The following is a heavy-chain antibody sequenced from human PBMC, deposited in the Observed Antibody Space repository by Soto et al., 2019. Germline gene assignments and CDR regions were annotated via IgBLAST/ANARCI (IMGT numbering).Heavy chain of an antibody. CDR2: IYHSGST. Sequence: QLQLQESGSGLVKPSQTLSLTCAVSGGSISSGDYSWSWIRQPPGKGLEWIGYIYHSGSTYYNPSLKSRVTISVDRSKNQFSLKLSSLTAADTAVYYCARWWMYAPRLDPWGQGTLVTVSS. V-gene: IGHV4-30-2*01. J-gene: IGHJ5*02. CDR3: ARWWMYAPRLDP. D-gene: IGHD2-8*01. CDR1: GGSISSGDYS.